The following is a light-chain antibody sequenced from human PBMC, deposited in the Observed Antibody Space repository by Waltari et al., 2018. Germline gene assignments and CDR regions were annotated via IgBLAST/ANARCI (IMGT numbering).Light chain of an antibody. CDR2: GAS. CDR3: QQYKSYKT. V-gene: IGKV1-5*03. J-gene: IGKJ1*01. CDR1: HSITTS. Sequence: DIQMTQSPSTLSASVGDTVIISCRASHSITTSLAWYQQKPGKAHDVLIYGASNLESGVPSRFSGSGSGTEFTLTISSLQPDDFATYYCQQYKSYKTFGQGTRVEIK.